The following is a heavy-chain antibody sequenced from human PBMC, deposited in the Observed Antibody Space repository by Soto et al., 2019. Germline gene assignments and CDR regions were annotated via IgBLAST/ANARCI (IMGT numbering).Heavy chain of an antibody. Sequence: VQLVESGGGVVQPGRSLRLSCAASGFTFSDYAMHWVRPAPGKGLEWVAVVYHDGRNTHYADSVKGRFTISRDSSKNTVSLEMTSLRAEDTAVYYCAKGGRQWLVTSDFNYWGQGALVTVSS. J-gene: IGHJ4*02. CDR2: VYHDGRNT. D-gene: IGHD6-19*01. V-gene: IGHV3-30*18. CDR1: GFTFSDYA. CDR3: AKGGRQWLVTSDFNY.